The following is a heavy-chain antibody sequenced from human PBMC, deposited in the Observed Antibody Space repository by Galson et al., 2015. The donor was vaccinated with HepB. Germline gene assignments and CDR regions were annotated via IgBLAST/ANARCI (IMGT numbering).Heavy chain of an antibody. CDR1: GFTFSDYY. D-gene: IGHD2-2*01. J-gene: IGHJ6*02. CDR2: ISSSSSYI. CDR3: ARDRKFYCSSTSCYDEYGMDV. Sequence: SLRLSCAASGFTFSDYYMSWIRQAPGKGLEWVSSISSSSSYIYYADSVKGRFTISRDNAKNSLYLQMNSLRAEDTAVYYCARDRKFYCSSTSCYDEYGMDVWGQGTTVTVSS. V-gene: IGHV3-11*06.